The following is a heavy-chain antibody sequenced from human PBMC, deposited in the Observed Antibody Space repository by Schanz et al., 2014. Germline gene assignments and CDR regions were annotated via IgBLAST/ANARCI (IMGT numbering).Heavy chain of an antibody. J-gene: IGHJ4*02. CDR1: GFIFTGYF. CDR3: ARDWGQGYFGSPGH. V-gene: IGHV1-2*06. Sequence: QEQLVQSGAVVKKPGDSVTVSCKVSGFIFTGYFMHWIRQAPGKGLEWMGRLNPATGGANFADKFTCRVALTRDRSIESCAMELTRLTSDDTAVYYCARDWGQGYFGSPGHWGQGTLVTVSS. CDR2: LNPATGGA. D-gene: IGHD3-10*01.